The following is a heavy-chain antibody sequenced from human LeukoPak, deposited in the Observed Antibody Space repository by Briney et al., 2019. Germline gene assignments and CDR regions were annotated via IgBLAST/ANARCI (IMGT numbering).Heavy chain of an antibody. CDR1: GGSISSSSYY. CDR2: VYYTGTT. V-gene: IGHV4-39*06. D-gene: IGHD3-10*01. J-gene: IGHJ4*02. Sequence: SETLSLTCNVSGGSISSSSYYWGWIRQPPGKGLEWLGNVYYTGTTYYNPSLESRVTISVDTSKNQFPLKLSSVTAADTAVYYCARGDYYGSGSYFVDYWGQGTLVTVSS. CDR3: ARGDYYGSGSYFVDY.